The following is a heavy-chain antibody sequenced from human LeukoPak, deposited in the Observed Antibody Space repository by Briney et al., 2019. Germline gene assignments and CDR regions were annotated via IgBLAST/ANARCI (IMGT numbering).Heavy chain of an antibody. CDR1: GFTFSSYW. Sequence: PGGSLRLSCAASGFTFSSYWMHWVRQAPGKGLVWVSRINNDGSSTSYADSVKGRFTISRDNAKKTLYLQMNRLRAEDTAVYYCARDRDYYGSGSYYTLFDYWGQGTLVTVSS. J-gene: IGHJ4*02. CDR2: INNDGSST. CDR3: ARDRDYYGSGSYYTLFDY. V-gene: IGHV3-74*01. D-gene: IGHD3-10*01.